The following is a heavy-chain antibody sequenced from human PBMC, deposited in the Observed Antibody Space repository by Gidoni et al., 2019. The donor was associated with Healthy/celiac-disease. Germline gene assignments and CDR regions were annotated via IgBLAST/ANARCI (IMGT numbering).Heavy chain of an antibody. Sequence: QVQLVQSGAEVKKPGSSVTVSCRASGGTFSSYTISWVRQAPGQGLEWMGRIIPILGIANYAQKFQGRVTITADKSTSTAYMELSSLRSEDTAVYYCARDVAAAGGTHDYWGQGTLVTVSS. CDR3: ARDVAAAGGTHDY. D-gene: IGHD6-13*01. V-gene: IGHV1-69*02. CDR1: GGTFSSYT. J-gene: IGHJ4*02. CDR2: IIPILGIA.